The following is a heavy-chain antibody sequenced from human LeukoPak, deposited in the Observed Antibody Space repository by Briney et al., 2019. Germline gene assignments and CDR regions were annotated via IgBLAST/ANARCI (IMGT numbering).Heavy chain of an antibody. CDR3: GKRIQYSSSSAYFDY. D-gene: IGHD6-6*01. Sequence: GGSLRLSCAVSGFTFNNYAMNWVRQAPGKGLEWVSAISDSGGDTYYADSVKGRFTISRDKFKNTLYLQMNSLRAEDTVTYYCGKRIQYSSSSAYFDYWGQGTLVTVSS. CDR1: GFTFNNYA. CDR2: ISDSGGDT. V-gene: IGHV3-23*01. J-gene: IGHJ4*02.